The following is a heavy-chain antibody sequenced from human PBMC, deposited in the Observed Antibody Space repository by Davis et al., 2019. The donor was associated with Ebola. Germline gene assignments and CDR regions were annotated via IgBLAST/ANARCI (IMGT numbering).Heavy chain of an antibody. CDR3: ARGVGATTGWFDP. Sequence: MPSETLSLTCTVSGGSISGYYWSWIRQPPGKGLEWIGEINHSGSTNYNPSLKSRVTISVDTSKNQFSLKLSSVTAADTAVYYCARGVGATTGWFDPWGQGTLVTVSS. V-gene: IGHV4-34*01. D-gene: IGHD1-26*01. CDR1: GGSISGYY. CDR2: INHSGST. J-gene: IGHJ5*02.